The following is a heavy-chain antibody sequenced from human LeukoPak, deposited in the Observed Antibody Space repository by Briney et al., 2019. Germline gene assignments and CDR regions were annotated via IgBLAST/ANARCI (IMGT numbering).Heavy chain of an antibody. CDR1: GFTFSNYW. CDR2: IKEDGSTK. D-gene: IGHD6-6*01. V-gene: IGHV3-7*01. Sequence: GGSLRLSCAASGFTFSNYWMSWVRQAPGKGLGWVANIKEDGSTKYYVDSVKGRFTISRANAKNSVYLQISSLRVEDTAVYYCARIGYSSSSYDYWGQGTLVTVSS. J-gene: IGHJ4*02. CDR3: ARIGYSSSSYDY.